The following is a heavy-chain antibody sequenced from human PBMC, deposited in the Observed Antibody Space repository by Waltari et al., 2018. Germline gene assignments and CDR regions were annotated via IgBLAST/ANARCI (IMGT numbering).Heavy chain of an antibody. CDR3: ARHAVYYDY. D-gene: IGHD3-10*01. J-gene: IGHJ4*02. CDR1: GGSISSSSYY. V-gene: IGHV4-39*07. Sequence: QLQLQESGPGLVKPSETLSLTCTVSGGSISSSSYYWGWIRQPPGKGLEGMGLIYPGDSDTRYSPSFQGRGTMSSDKSISTAYLQWSSLKASDTAMDYGARHAVYYDYWGQGTRVTVSS. CDR2: IYPGDSDT.